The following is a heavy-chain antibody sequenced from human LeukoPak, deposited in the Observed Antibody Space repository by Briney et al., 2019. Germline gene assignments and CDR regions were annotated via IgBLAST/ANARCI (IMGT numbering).Heavy chain of an antibody. J-gene: IGHJ6*02. CDR3: VKLLNRYYYYGMDV. CDR1: GFTFSSYA. Sequence: TGGSLRLSCAASGFTFSSYAMSWVRLAPGKGLEWVSLNSGSGGSTYYADSVQGRFTISRDNSKNTLYLQMNSLRAEDTAIYYCVKLLNRYYYYGMDVWGQGTTVTVSS. V-gene: IGHV3-23*01. D-gene: IGHD2-8*02. CDR2: NSGSGGST.